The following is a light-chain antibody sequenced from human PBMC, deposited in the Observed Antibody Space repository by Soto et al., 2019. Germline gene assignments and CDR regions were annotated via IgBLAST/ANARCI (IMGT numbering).Light chain of an antibody. J-gene: IGKJ5*01. V-gene: IGKV1-13*02. CDR2: DVS. CDR1: QDIRGA. Sequence: AIQVTQSPSSLSASVGDRVTITCRASQDIRGALAWYQQKPGKAPKLLIYDVSTVQSGVPSRFSGRGSGTEFTLTITSLQPEDFGTYYCQQFNIYTITFGQGTRLDI. CDR3: QQFNIYTIT.